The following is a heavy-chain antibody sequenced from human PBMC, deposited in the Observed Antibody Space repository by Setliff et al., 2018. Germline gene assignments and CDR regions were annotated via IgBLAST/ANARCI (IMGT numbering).Heavy chain of an antibody. Sequence: PGGSLRLSCAASGLIFTGYSMNWVRQAPGKGLEWVSSISSSSAYIYYADSVKGRFTISRDNAKNSLYLQMNSLRAEDTAVYYCASGHRYGYLFEYWGQGTLVTVSS. CDR3: ASGHRYGYLFEY. V-gene: IGHV3-21*04. CDR1: GLIFTGYS. D-gene: IGHD5-18*01. CDR2: ISSSSAYI. J-gene: IGHJ4*02.